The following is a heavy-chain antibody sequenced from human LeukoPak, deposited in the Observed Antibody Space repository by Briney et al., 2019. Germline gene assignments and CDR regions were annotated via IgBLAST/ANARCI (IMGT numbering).Heavy chain of an antibody. CDR3: ARSSGSYYLGFP. CDR2: FDPEDGET. CDR1: GYTLTELS. J-gene: IGHJ5*02. V-gene: IGHV1-24*01. Sequence: ASVKVSCKVSGYTLTELSMHWVRQAPGKGLEWMGGFDPEDGETIYAQKFQGRVTMTEDTSTDTAYMELRSLRSDDTAVYYCARSSGSYYLGFPWGQGTLVTVSS. D-gene: IGHD1-26*01.